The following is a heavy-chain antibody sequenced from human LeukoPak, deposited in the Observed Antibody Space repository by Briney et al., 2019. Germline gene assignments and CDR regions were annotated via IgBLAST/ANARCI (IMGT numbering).Heavy chain of an antibody. CDR1: GYTFTSYA. J-gene: IGHJ4*02. V-gene: IGHV7-4-1*02. Sequence: GASVKVSCKASGYTFTSYAMNWVRQAPGQGLEWMGWINTNTGNPTYAQGFTGRFVFSLDTSVSTAYLQISSLKAEDTAVYYCALRDEYSTSSGSFDYWGQGTLVTVSS. CDR3: ALRDEYSTSSGSFDY. D-gene: IGHD6-6*01. CDR2: INTNTGNP.